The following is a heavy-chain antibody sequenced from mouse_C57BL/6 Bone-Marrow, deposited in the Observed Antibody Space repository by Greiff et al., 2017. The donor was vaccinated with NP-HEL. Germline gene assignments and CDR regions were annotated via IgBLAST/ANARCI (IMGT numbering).Heavy chain of an antibody. D-gene: IGHD1-1*01. Sequence: EVQLQQSGAELVRPGASVKLSCTASGFNIKDDYMHWVKQRPEQGLEWIGWIDPENGDTAYASKFQGKATITADTSSNTAYLQLSSLTSEDTAVYYCTIYYYGSSYQDFDYWGQGTTLTVSS. J-gene: IGHJ2*01. CDR3: TIYYYGSSYQDFDY. CDR2: IDPENGDT. CDR1: GFNIKDDY. V-gene: IGHV14-4*01.